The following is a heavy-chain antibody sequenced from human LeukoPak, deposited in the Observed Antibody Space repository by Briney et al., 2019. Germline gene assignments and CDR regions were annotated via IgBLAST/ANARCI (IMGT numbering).Heavy chain of an antibody. J-gene: IGHJ4*02. CDR1: GFIFGDYA. Sequence: HSGGSLRLSCTASGFIFGDYAMSWVRQAPGKGLEWVGFISSKLYGGTIKYAASVRGRFTISRDDSKSIAYLQMNSLKIEDTAVYYCTRDGSASYAGFNYWGQGTLVTVSS. V-gene: IGHV3-49*04. CDR3: TRDGSASYAGFNY. D-gene: IGHD1-26*01. CDR2: ISSKLYGGTI.